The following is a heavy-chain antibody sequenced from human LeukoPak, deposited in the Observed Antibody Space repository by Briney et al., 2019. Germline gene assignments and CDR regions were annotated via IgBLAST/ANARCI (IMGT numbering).Heavy chain of an antibody. CDR1: GGSFSGYY. V-gene: IGHV4-34*01. CDR2: INHSGST. Sequence: PSETLSLTCAVYGGSFSGYYWSWIRQPPGKGLEWIGEINHSGSTNYNPSLKSRVTISVDTSKNQFSLKLSSVTAADTAVYYCAGRRGYWGLGTLVTVSS. J-gene: IGHJ4*02. CDR3: AGRRGY.